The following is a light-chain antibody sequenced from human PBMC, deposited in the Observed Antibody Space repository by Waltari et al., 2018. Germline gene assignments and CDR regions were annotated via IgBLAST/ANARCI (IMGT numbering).Light chain of an antibody. Sequence: QSALTQPASVSGSPGQSITISCTGTSSDVGSYNLVSWYQQHPGKAPKLMIYEGSKRPSGVSNRGSGSKSGNTASLTISGLQAEDEADYYCCSYADTSTPNWVFGGGTKLTVL. V-gene: IGLV2-23*01. J-gene: IGLJ3*02. CDR1: SSDVGSYNL. CDR2: EGS. CDR3: CSYADTSTPNWV.